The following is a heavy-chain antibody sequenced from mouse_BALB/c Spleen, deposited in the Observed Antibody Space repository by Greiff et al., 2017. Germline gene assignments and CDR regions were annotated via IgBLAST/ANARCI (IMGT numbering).Heavy chain of an antibody. Sequence: EVQLQQSGAELVKPGASVKLSCTASGFNIKDTYMHWVKQRPEQGLEWIGRIDPANGNTKYDPKFQGKATITADTSSNTAYLQLSSLTSEDTAVYYCARGWLRAWFAYWGQGTLVTVSA. CDR1: GFNIKDTY. D-gene: IGHD2-2*01. J-gene: IGHJ3*01. V-gene: IGHV14-3*02. CDR3: ARGWLRAWFAY. CDR2: IDPANGNT.